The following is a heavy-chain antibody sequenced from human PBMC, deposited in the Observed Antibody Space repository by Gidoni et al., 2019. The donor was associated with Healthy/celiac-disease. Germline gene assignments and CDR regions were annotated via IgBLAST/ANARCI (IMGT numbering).Heavy chain of an antibody. CDR1: GFTFDDYA. CDR2: ISWNSGSI. J-gene: IGHJ4*02. V-gene: IGHV3-9*01. Sequence: EVQLVESGGGLVQPGRSLRLSCASSGFTFDDYAMHWVRQALGKGMEWVSGISWNSGSIGYADSVKGRFTISRDNAKNSLYLQMNSLRAEDTALYYCAKDISQWLEDYFDYWGQGTLVTVSS. CDR3: AKDISQWLEDYFDY. D-gene: IGHD6-19*01.